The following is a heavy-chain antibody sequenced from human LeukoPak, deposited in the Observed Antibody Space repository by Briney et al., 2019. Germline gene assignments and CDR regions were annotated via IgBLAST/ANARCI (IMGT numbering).Heavy chain of an antibody. CDR2: IYYSGST. CDR3: ARGSLKYSSSWFYNWFDP. D-gene: IGHD6-13*01. CDR1: GGSISSYY. V-gene: IGHV4-59*01. Sequence: SETLSLTCTVSGGSISSYYWSWIRQPPGKGLDGLGYIYYSGSTNYNPSLKSRVTISVDTSKNQFSLKLSSVTAADTAVYYCARGSLKYSSSWFYNWFDPWGQGTLVTVSS. J-gene: IGHJ5*02.